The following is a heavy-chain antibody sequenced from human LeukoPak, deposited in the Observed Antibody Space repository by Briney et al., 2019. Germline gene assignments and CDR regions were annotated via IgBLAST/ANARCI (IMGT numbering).Heavy chain of an antibody. CDR2: INHSGST. V-gene: IGHV4-34*01. CDR3: ASTISTSPGWFDP. D-gene: IGHD3-3*01. CDR1: GGSFSGYY. J-gene: IGHJ5*02. Sequence: SETLSLTCAVYGGSFSGYYWSWIRQPPGKGLEWIGEINHSGSTYYNPSLKSRVTISVDTSKNQFSLKLSSVTAADTAVYYCASTISTSPGWFDPWGQGTLVTVSS.